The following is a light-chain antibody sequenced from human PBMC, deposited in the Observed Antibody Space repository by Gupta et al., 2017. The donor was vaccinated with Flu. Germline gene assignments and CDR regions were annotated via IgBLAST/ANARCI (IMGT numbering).Light chain of an antibody. CDR1: ALPNQY. J-gene: IGLJ1*01. V-gene: IGLV3-25*03. Sequence: RITCSGDALPNQYVYWFQQKPGQAPALLIYKDTERPSGIPERFSASGSGTTVTLTISGVQAEDEADYYCQSADSTSTYYVFGPGTKVTV. CDR2: KDT. CDR3: QSADSTSTYYV.